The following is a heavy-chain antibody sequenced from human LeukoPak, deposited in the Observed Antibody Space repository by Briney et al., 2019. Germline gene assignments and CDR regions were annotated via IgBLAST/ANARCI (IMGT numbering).Heavy chain of an antibody. CDR1: GFTFSSYW. J-gene: IGHJ3*02. D-gene: IGHD4-17*01. V-gene: IGHV3-74*01. CDR3: ARDGKTTVTRFDI. Sequence: PTGGSLRLSCAASGFTFSSYWMHWVRQAPGKGLVRVSRINSDGSSTSYADSVKGRFTISRDNAKNTLYLQMNSLRAEDTAVYYCARDGKTTVTRFDIWGQGTMVTVSS. CDR2: INSDGSST.